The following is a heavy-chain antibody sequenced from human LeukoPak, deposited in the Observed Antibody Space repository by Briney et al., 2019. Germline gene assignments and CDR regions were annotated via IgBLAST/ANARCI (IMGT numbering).Heavy chain of an antibody. J-gene: IGHJ4*02. CDR3: SGRAGNFWNDYYTQFDY. CDR1: GFTFRDYA. Sequence: GGSLRLSCTASGFTFRDYAMSWVRQAPGKGLEWVGFIRSKVYGGTTEYAASVEGRFTISRDDSKSIAYLQMNSLKTEDTAVYYCSGRAGNFWNDYYTQFDYWGQGTLVAVSS. D-gene: IGHD3-3*01. V-gene: IGHV3-49*04. CDR2: IRSKVYGGTT.